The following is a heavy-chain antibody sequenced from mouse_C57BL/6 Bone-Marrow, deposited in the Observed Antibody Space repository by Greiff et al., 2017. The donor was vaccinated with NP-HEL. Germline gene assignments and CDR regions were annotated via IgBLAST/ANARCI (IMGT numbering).Heavy chain of an antibody. CDR1: GFTFSDYG. CDR3: ARPGDTTVVATPYFDY. J-gene: IGHJ2*01. D-gene: IGHD1-1*01. Sequence: EVKLVESGGGLVKPGGSLKLSCAASGFTFSDYGMHWVRQAPEKGLEWVAYISSGSSTIYYADTVKGRFTISRDNAKNTRFLQMTSLRSEDTAMYYCARPGDTTVVATPYFDYWGQGTTLTVSS. V-gene: IGHV5-17*01. CDR2: ISSGSSTI.